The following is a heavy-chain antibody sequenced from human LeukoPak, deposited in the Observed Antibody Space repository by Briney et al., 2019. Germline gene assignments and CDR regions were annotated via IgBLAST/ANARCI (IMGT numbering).Heavy chain of an antibody. V-gene: IGHV1-2*02. D-gene: IGHD6-13*01. Sequence: GASVKVSCKASGYTFTGYYMHWVRRAPGQGLEWMGWINPNSGDRNYAQKFQGRVTMTRDTSISTAYMELSGLRSDGTAVYYCARDLTVQAAASIVYYFDYWGQGTLVTVSS. CDR2: INPNSGDR. CDR1: GYTFTGYY. CDR3: ARDLTVQAAASIVYYFDY. J-gene: IGHJ4*02.